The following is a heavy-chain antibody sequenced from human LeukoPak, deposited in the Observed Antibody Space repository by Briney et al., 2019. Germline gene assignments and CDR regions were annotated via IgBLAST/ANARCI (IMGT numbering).Heavy chain of an antibody. J-gene: IGHJ4*02. V-gene: IGHV3-33*01. CDR3: ARGRLCSGGNCYLNFDY. CDR1: GFTFSSYA. D-gene: IGHD2-15*01. CDR2: IWHDGSNE. Sequence: SGGSLRLSCATSGFTFSSYAMHWVRQAPGKGLEWVAVIWHDGSNEYYGDSVKGRFTISRDNSKNTLYLQMNSLRAEDTAVYYCARGRLCSGGNCYLNFDYWGRGTLVTVSS.